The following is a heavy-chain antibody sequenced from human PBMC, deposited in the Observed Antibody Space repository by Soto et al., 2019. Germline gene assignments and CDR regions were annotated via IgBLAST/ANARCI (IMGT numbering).Heavy chain of an antibody. CDR2: FYSSGST. CDR3: ARASHYNFLMGYYAGGYRRFDP. D-gene: IGHD3-3*01. CDR1: GGSVSSGSYY. V-gene: IGHV4-61*01. Sequence: SETLSLTCTFSGGSVSSGSYYWSWIRQPPGKGLEWIGYFYSSGSTNYNPSLKSRVTISIDSSRNQFSLKLRSVTAADTAVYYCARASHYNFLMGYYAGGYRRFDPWGQGTLVTVSS. J-gene: IGHJ5*02.